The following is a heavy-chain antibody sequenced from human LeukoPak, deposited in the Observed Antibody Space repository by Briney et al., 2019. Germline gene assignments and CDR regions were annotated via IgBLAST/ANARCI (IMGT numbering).Heavy chain of an antibody. CDR1: GFTFSSYE. V-gene: IGHV3-23*01. Sequence: PGGSLRLSCAASGFTFSSYEMNWVRQAPGKGLEWVSTISGSGGSTYYADSVKGRFTISRDNSKNTLFLQMNSLRAEDTALYYCAKHQDYGGLIDYWGQGTLVTVSS. CDR3: AKHQDYGGLIDY. D-gene: IGHD4-17*01. J-gene: IGHJ4*02. CDR2: ISGSGGST.